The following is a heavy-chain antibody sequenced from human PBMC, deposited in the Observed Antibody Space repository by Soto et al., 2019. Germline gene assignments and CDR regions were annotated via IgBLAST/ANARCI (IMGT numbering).Heavy chain of an antibody. D-gene: IGHD2-2*02. Sequence: PGESLKISCKGSGYSFTSYWIGWVRQMPGKGLEWMGIIYPGDSDTRYSPPFQGQVTISADKSISTAYLQWSSLKASDTAMYYCARGSYCSSTSCYINWFDPWGQGTLVTVSS. V-gene: IGHV5-51*01. J-gene: IGHJ5*02. CDR2: IYPGDSDT. CDR3: ARGSYCSSTSCYINWFDP. CDR1: GYSFTSYW.